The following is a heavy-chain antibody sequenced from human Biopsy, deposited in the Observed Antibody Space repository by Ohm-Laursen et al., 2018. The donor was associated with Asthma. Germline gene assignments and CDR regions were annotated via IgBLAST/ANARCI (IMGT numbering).Heavy chain of an antibody. CDR3: ARDGTDMNEAMPKDY. Sequence: SLRLPCSAFGFTFSSYSMNWVRQAPGKGLEWVSSISSSSSYIYYADSVKGRFTISRDNAKNSLYLQMNSLRAEDTAVYYCARDGTDMNEAMPKDYWGQGTLVTVSS. CDR2: ISSSSSYI. D-gene: IGHD2-2*01. V-gene: IGHV3-21*01. J-gene: IGHJ4*02. CDR1: GFTFSSYS.